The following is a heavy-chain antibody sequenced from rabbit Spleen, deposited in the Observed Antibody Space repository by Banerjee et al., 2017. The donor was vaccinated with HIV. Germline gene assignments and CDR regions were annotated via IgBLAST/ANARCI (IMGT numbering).Heavy chain of an antibody. D-gene: IGHD8-1*01. J-gene: IGHJ6*01. CDR3: ARDLENYAGSNYLDL. Sequence: QSLEESGGDLVKPEGSLTLTCTASGFTLSSHWMWWVRQAPGKGLEWLGTIYTTSGSTWYASWVNGRFTISRSTSLNTVELKMTSLTAADTATYFCARDLENYAGSNYLDLWGPGTLVTVS. CDR2: IYTTSGST. V-gene: IGHV1S43*01. CDR1: GFTLSSHW.